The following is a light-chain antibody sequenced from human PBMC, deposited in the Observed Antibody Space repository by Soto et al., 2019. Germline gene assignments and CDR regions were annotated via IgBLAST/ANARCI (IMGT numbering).Light chain of an antibody. CDR2: GAS. Sequence: EIVFTPSPGTLSLSPGERATLSCRASQSVSSNYLAWYQQNTGQAPRLLIYGASTRATGIPDRFSGSGSGTEFALNISGLKSEDLTVYFCQKYNTRTQTFGKGTKVDIK. CDR1: QSVSSN. CDR3: QKYNTRTQT. V-gene: IGKV3-15*01. J-gene: IGKJ1*01.